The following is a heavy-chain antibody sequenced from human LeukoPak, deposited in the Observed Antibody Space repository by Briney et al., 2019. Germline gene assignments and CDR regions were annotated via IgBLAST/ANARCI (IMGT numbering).Heavy chain of an antibody. CDR3: ARGPVAGTNSFEY. J-gene: IGHJ4*02. CDR2: IYSGGST. Sequence: GGSLRLSCAASGFTFSSYWMSWVRQAPGKGLEWVAVIYSGGSTYYADSVKGRFTISRDNSKNTLYLQMNSLRVEDTAVYYCARGPVAGTNSFEYWGQGTLVTVSS. D-gene: IGHD6-19*01. CDR1: GFTFSSYW. V-gene: IGHV3-53*01.